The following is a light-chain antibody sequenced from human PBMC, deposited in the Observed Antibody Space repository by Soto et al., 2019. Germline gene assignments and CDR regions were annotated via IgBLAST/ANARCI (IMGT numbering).Light chain of an antibody. CDR1: PSVSRSY. CDR3: QQYGRSPSFT. V-gene: IGKV3-20*01. Sequence: EIVSTQSPGTLSLSPGERATLSCRASPSVSRSYLAWYQQKPGQAPRLPIYAASGSPTGIPDRISGSGSGTDFTLTISRLEPEDFSVYYCQQYGRSPSFTFGQGTRLEIK. CDR2: AAS. J-gene: IGKJ5*01.